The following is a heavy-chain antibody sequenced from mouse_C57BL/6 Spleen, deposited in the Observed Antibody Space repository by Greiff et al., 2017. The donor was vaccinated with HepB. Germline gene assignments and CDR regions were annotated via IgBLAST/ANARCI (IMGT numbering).Heavy chain of an antibody. CDR3: ARDLIYDGYFWYFDV. Sequence: EVKLMESGGDLVKPGGSLKLSCAASGFTFSSYGMSWVRQTPDKRLEWVATISSGGSYTYYPDSVKGRFTISRDNAKNTLYLQMSSLKSEDTAMYYCARDLIYDGYFWYFDVWGTGTTVTVSS. J-gene: IGHJ1*03. CDR2: ISSGGSYT. CDR1: GFTFSSYG. V-gene: IGHV5-6*01. D-gene: IGHD2-3*01.